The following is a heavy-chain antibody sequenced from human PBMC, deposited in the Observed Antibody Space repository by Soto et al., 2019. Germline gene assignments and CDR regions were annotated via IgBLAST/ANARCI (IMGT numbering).Heavy chain of an antibody. CDR3: AREKRHNSLGGRFGMDV. CDR1: GSIFGDLR. CDR2: IGSSGGNS. D-gene: IGHD1-1*01. Sequence: EVQLVESGGGLVKPGGPLGLSGACSGSIFGDLRLNWAGRAQGRGRGWVASIGSSGGNSFYADSVKGRFIISRDNAKTSLDLQINSLRAEDTAVYYCAREKRHNSLGGRFGMDVWGQGTTVTVS. V-gene: IGHV3-21*01. J-gene: IGHJ6*02.